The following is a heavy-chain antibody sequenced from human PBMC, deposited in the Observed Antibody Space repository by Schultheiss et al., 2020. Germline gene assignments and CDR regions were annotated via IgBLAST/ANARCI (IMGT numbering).Heavy chain of an antibody. D-gene: IGHD3-16*01. CDR3: ARDSSFLGPDYFAS. CDR2: IYYSGST. CDR1: GGSISSSSYY. Sequence: SQTLSLTCTVSGGSISSSSYYWGWIRQPPGKGLEWIGYIYYSGSTYYNPSLKSRVTISVDRSKNQFSLKLNSVTAADTAVYYCARDSSFLGPDYFASWGQGTLVTVSS. J-gene: IGHJ4*02. V-gene: IGHV4-39*07.